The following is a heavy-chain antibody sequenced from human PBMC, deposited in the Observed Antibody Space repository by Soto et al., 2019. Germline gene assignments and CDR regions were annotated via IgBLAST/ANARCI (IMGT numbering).Heavy chain of an antibody. CDR1: GCTFSSYA. J-gene: IGHJ4*02. V-gene: IGHV1-69*13. CDR3: ARGGSTCDSSGYCVDHYFDY. CDR2: IIPIFGTA. Sequence: SVKVSCKASGCTFSSYAISWVGQAPGQGLEWMGGIIPIFGTANYAQKFQGRVTITADESTSTAYMELSSPRSEDTAVYYCARGGSTCDSSGYCVDHYFDYWGQGTLVTVSS. D-gene: IGHD3-22*01.